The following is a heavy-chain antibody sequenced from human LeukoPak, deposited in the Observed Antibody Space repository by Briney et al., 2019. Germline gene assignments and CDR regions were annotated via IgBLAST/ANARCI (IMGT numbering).Heavy chain of an antibody. V-gene: IGHV4-39*01. CDR3: ARQGFGYSSGSLPRY. J-gene: IGHJ4*02. CDR2: INHSGST. D-gene: IGHD6-19*01. Sequence: SETLSLTCTVSGGSISSSSYYWGWIRQPPGKGLEWIGEINHSGSTNYNPSLKSRVTISVDTSKNQFSLKLSSVTAADTAVYYCARQGFGYSSGSLPRYWGQGTLVTVSS. CDR1: GGSISSSSYY.